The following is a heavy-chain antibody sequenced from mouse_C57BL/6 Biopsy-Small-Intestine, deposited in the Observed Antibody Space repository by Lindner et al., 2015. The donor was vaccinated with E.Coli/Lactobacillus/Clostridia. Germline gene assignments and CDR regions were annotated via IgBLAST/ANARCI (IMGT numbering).Heavy chain of an antibody. D-gene: IGHD4-1*01. CDR3: ARGSSLITGRRWFDP. J-gene: IGHJ4*01. V-gene: IGHV1-84*02. Sequence: SVKVSCKVSGDTFIDYYIHWVRQAPGQGLEWMGWMNPNSGATKYAQKFQGRVAMTRDTSISTAYMDLSRLTSDDTAVYYCARGSSLITGRRWFDPWGQGTLVTVSS. CDR1: GDTFIDYY. CDR2: MNPNSGAT.